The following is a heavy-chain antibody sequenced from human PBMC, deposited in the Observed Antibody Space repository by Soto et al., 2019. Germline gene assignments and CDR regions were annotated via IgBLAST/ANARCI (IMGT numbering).Heavy chain of an antibody. CDR2: TRSDGRRA. D-gene: IGHD4-17*01. CDR1: GFTFGRHG. J-gene: IGHJ4*02. Sequence: QVQLVESGGGVVQPGGSLRLSCAASGFTFGRHGMHWVRQAPGKGLELVAVTRSDGRRASYADSVKGRFTISRDNGQNTLGLQINHLRAEERAVSYCARDDDYGANGLDYLGQGSPVTVS. V-gene: IGHV3-33*01. CDR3: ARDDDYGANGLDY.